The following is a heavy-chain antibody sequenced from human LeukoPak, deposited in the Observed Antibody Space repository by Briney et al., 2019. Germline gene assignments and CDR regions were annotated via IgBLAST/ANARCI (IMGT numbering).Heavy chain of an antibody. CDR1: GFNFDTYA. D-gene: IGHD6-25*01. CDR2: ISGSGNTV. V-gene: IGHV3-23*01. J-gene: IGHJ4*02. Sequence: GGSLRLSCAASGFNFDTYAMSWVRQAPGKGLGWVSVISGSGNTVYYADSVKGRFTISRDNSKSTLYLQMNSLRAEDAAVYFCAKNSGYSWQYFFDYWGQGTLVTVSS. CDR3: AKNSGYSWQYFFDY.